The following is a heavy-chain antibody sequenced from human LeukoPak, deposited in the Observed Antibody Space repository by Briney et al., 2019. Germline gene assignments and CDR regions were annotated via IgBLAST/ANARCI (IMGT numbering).Heavy chain of an antibody. J-gene: IGHJ4*02. Sequence: SETLSLTCTVSGGSISTYYWTWIRQPAGKGLEWIGRIYTGGSTNYNPSLKSRVTMSIDTSKSQFSLKFTSVTAADTAVYYCARIMVVTAAISHFDYWGQGILVTVSS. CDR1: GGSISTYY. CDR2: IYTGGST. V-gene: IGHV4-4*07. D-gene: IGHD2-2*02. CDR3: ARIMVVTAAISHFDY.